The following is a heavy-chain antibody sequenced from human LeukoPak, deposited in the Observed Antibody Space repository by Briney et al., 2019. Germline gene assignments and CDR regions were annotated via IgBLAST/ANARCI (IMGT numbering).Heavy chain of an antibody. CDR2: ISTTSRYI. Sequence: AGGSLRLSCAASGFTFSSYSMNWVRQAPGKGPEWVSSISTTSRYIYYADSVKGRFTVSRDNAKNSLYLQMNSLRAEDTAVYYCARGNSDYDHDYWGQGTLVTVSS. CDR3: ARGNSDYDHDY. V-gene: IGHV3-21*01. CDR1: GFTFSSYS. D-gene: IGHD5-12*01. J-gene: IGHJ4*02.